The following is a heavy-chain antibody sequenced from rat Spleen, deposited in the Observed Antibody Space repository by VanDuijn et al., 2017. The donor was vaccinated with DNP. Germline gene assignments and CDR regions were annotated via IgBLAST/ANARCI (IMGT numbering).Heavy chain of an antibody. CDR1: GYSITSGYR. Sequence: EVQLQESGPGLVKPSQSLSLTCSVTGYSITSGYRWSWIRKFPGNRLEWMGFIDSAGITNYNPSLKGRISITSDTSKNQFFLQVNSVTTDDTATYYCTRWPGYNPPYAMDAWGQGTSVTVSS. D-gene: IGHD1-4*01. CDR2: IDSAGIT. J-gene: IGHJ4*01. CDR3: TRWPGYNPPYAMDA. V-gene: IGHV3-3*01.